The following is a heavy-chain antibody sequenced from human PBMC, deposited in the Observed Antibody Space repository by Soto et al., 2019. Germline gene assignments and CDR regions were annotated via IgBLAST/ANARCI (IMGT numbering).Heavy chain of an antibody. J-gene: IGHJ4*02. CDR3: ARSEGVTAVEIYFDY. D-gene: IGHD2-21*02. CDR2: INPSGGST. Sequence: QVQLVQSGAEVKKPGASVKVSCKASGYTFTSYYMHWVRQAPGQGLERMGIINPSGGSTSYAQKFQGRVTMTRDTSTGTVYMVLSSLRSEDTAVYYCARSEGVTAVEIYFDYWGQGTLVAVSS. CDR1: GYTFTSYY. V-gene: IGHV1-46*01.